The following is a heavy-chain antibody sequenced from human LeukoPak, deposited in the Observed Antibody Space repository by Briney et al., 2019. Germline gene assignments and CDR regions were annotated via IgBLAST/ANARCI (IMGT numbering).Heavy chain of an antibody. J-gene: IGHJ4*02. D-gene: IGHD5-12*01. CDR1: GFTFSSYS. V-gene: IGHV3-48*01. CDR3: ARGKVVATWLFGFDY. Sequence: PGGSLRLSCAASGFTFSSYSMNWVRQAPGKGLEWVSYISSSSSTIYYADSVKGRFTISRDNAKNSLYLQMNSLRAEDTAVYYCARGKVVATWLFGFDYWGQGTLVTVSS. CDR2: ISSSSSTI.